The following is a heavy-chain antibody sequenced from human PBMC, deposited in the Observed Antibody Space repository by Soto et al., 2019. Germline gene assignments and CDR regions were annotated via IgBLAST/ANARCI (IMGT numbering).Heavy chain of an antibody. CDR2: TRNKANSYTT. J-gene: IGHJ4*02. D-gene: IGHD6-6*01. V-gene: IGHV3-72*01. CDR1: GFTLSDHY. CDR3: ARGATLYSSSSGGDY. Sequence: EVQLVESGGGLVQPGGSLRLSCAASGFTLSDHYMDWVRQAPGKGLEWVGRTRNKANSYTTEYAASVKGRFTISRDNAKNSLYLQMNSLRDEDTAVYYCARGATLYSSSSGGDYWGQGTLVTVSS.